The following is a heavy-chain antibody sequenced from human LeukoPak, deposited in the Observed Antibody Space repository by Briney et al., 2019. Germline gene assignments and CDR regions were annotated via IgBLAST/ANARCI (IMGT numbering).Heavy chain of an antibody. J-gene: IGHJ5*02. Sequence: SETLSLTCAISGGSISGTPYYWSWIRQHPEKGLEWIGDIYYSGSTYYNPSLKSRVVISVDTSKNQFSLELSSVTAADTAVYYCARLIRTGDNWFDPWGQGTLVTVSS. V-gene: IGHV4-31*11. CDR3: ARLIRTGDNWFDP. CDR1: GGSISGTPYY. D-gene: IGHD3/OR15-3a*01. CDR2: IYYSGST.